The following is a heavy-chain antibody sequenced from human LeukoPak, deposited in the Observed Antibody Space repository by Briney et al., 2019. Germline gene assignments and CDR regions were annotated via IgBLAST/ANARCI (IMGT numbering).Heavy chain of an antibody. Sequence: PAGSLTLSCAGNGFAFSGYDMHWVRQVTGKGLEWVSTIFGSGDTFYADSVKGRFTISRTNAESSLYLQMSSLRAGDTAVYYCTRTGLRGVTGDYHALDVWGQGTTDSVSS. CDR3: TRTGLRGVTGDYHALDV. J-gene: IGHJ6*02. D-gene: IGHD2-21*02. V-gene: IGHV3-13*01. CDR1: GFAFSGYD. CDR2: IFGSGDT.